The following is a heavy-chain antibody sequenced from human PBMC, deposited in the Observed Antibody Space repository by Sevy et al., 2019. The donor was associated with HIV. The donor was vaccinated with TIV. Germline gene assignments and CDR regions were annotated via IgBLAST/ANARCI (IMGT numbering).Heavy chain of an antibody. J-gene: IGHJ4*02. V-gene: IGHV3-30-3*02. CDR1: AFTFSSYA. D-gene: IGHD3-10*01. CDR3: AKITMVRGVVGGFDY. Sequence: GGSLRLSCAASAFTFSSYAMHWVRQAPGKGLEWVAVISYDGSNKYYADSVKGRFTISRDNSKNTLYLQMNSLRAEDTAVYYCAKITMVRGVVGGFDYWGQGTLVTVSS. CDR2: ISYDGSNK.